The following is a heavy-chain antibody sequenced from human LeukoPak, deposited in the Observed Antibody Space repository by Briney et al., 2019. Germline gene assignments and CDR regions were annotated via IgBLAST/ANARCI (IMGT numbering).Heavy chain of an antibody. CDR3: ANLPTNILTGYS. CDR1: GFTFSTFG. J-gene: IGHJ5*02. V-gene: IGHV3-30*02. D-gene: IGHD3-9*01. CDR2: IRYDGSNK. Sequence: GGSLRLSCAASGFAASGFTFSTFGMHWVRQAPGKGLEWVAFIRYDGSNKYYADSVKGRFTISRDNSKNTLYLQMNSLRAEDTAVYYCANLPTNILTGYSWGQGTLVTVSS.